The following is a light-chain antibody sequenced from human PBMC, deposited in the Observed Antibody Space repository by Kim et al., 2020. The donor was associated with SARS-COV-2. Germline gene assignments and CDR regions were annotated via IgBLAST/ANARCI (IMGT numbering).Light chain of an antibody. J-gene: IGLJ1*01. CDR1: DIGRKS. V-gene: IGLV3-21*04. CDR3: QAWDTRTDHYV. CDR2: YDS. Sequence: SYELTQPPSVSVAPGKTATITGVGNDIGRKSVHWNQQKPGQDSVVVIYYDSDRPSGIPERFSGSKSGNTATLTISRVESGDEADYYCQAWDTRTDHYVFGSGTKVTVL.